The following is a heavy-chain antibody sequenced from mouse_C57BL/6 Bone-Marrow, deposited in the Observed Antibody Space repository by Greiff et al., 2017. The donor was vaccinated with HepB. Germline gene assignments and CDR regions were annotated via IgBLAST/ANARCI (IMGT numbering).Heavy chain of an antibody. CDR1: GISITTGNYR. D-gene: IGHD1-1*01. Sequence: EVKLQESGPGLVKPSQTVFLTCTVTGISITTGNYRWSWIRQFPGNKLEWIGYIYYSRTITYNPSLTSRTTITRDTPKNQFFLEMNSLTAEDTATYYCAREAGSSYGYFDVWGTGTTVTVSS. CDR2: IYYSRTI. J-gene: IGHJ1*03. CDR3: AREAGSSYGYFDV. V-gene: IGHV3-5*01.